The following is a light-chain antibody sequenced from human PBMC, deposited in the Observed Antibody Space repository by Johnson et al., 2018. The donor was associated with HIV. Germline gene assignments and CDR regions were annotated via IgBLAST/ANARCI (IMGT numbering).Light chain of an antibody. CDR2: ENN. J-gene: IGLJ1*01. CDR1: SSNIGNNY. Sequence: VLTQPPSVSAAPGQKVTISCSGSSSNIGNNYVSWYQQLPGTAPKLLIYENNKRPSGIPDRFSASKSGTSATLGITGLQTGDEADYYCGTWDSSLSAHYVFGTGTKVTVL. CDR3: GTWDSSLSAHYV. V-gene: IGLV1-51*02.